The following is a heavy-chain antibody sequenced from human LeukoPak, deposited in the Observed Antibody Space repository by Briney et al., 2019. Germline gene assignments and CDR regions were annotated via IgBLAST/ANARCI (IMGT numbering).Heavy chain of an antibody. CDR3: ARGRNTMVRGAIGQTSLYSHSYYMDV. CDR2: ISSSSSYI. D-gene: IGHD3-10*01. J-gene: IGHJ6*03. CDR1: GFTFSSYS. V-gene: IGHV3-21*01. Sequence: GGSLRLSCAASGFTFSSYSMNWVRQAPGKGLEWVSSISSSSSYIYYADSVKGRFTISRDNAKNSLYLQMNSLRAEDTAVYYCARGRNTMVRGAIGQTSLYSHSYYMDVWGKGTTVTVSS.